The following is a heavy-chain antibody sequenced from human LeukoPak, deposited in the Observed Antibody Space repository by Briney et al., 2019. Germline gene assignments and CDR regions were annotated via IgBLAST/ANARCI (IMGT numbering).Heavy chain of an antibody. V-gene: IGHV3-48*03. D-gene: IGHD3-22*01. CDR1: GFTLSNYE. CDR2: ISSSGGTT. J-gene: IGHJ4*02. Sequence: GGSLRLSCAASGFTLSNYEMIWVRQAPGKGLEWTSYISSSGGTTYYADSVKGRFTISRDNAKNSLYLQMNSLRDEDTAVYYCAKRGASTSIWLDWGQGTLVTVSS. CDR3: AKRGASTSIWLD.